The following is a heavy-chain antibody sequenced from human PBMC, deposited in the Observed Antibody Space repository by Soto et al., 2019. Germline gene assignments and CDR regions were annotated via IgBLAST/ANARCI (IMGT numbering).Heavy chain of an antibody. CDR2: IIPIFGTA. J-gene: IGHJ4*02. CDR1: GGTFSSYA. CDR3: ARDISDYYGSGSTNFDY. D-gene: IGHD3-10*01. V-gene: IGHV1-69*01. Sequence: QVQLVQSGAEVKKPGSSVKVSCKASGGTFSSYAISWVRQAPGQGLEWMGGIIPIFGTANYAQKFPGRVTITADESTSTAYMELSSLRSEDTAVYYCARDISDYYGSGSTNFDYWGQGTLVTVSS.